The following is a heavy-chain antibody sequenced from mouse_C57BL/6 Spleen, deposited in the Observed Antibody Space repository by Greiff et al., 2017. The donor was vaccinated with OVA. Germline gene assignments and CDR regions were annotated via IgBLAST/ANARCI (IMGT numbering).Heavy chain of an antibody. Sequence: QVQLQQPGAELVKPGASVTMSCKASGYTFTSYWITWVKQRPGQGLEWIGDISPGSGSTNYNEKLKSKATLTVDTSSSTACLQLSSLTSEDSAGYGGASIKNLAYYFDYWGQGTTRTVSS. J-gene: IGHJ2*01. V-gene: IGHV1-55*01. CDR1: GYTFTSYW. CDR3: ASIKNLAYYFDY. CDR2: ISPGSGST.